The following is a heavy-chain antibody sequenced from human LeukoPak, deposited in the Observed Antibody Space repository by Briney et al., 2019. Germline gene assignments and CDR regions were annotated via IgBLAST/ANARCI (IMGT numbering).Heavy chain of an antibody. V-gene: IGHV3-23*01. Sequence: GGSLRLSCAAPGFTFSSYAMSWVRQAPEKGLEWVSTISGSGGSTYYADSVKGRFTISRDNSKNTLYLQMNSLRAEDTAVYYCAKDLAGVVGATNDYWGQGTLVTVSS. CDR3: AKDLAGVVGATNDY. CDR2: ISGSGGST. CDR1: GFTFSSYA. J-gene: IGHJ4*02. D-gene: IGHD1-26*01.